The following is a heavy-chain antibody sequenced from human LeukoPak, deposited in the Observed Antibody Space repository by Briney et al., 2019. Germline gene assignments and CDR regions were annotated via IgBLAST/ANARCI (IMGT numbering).Heavy chain of an antibody. CDR1: GFTFSSYG. V-gene: IGHV3-23*01. D-gene: IGHD6-19*01. Sequence: GSLGLSCAASGFTFSSYGITWVRQAPGKGLEWVSTISATGGSTYYADSVKGRFTISRDNSKDTLYLQMNSLRAEDTAVYYCAKGGYSSGWRNYFDYWGQGTLVTVSS. CDR3: AKGGYSSGWRNYFDY. J-gene: IGHJ4*02. CDR2: ISATGGST.